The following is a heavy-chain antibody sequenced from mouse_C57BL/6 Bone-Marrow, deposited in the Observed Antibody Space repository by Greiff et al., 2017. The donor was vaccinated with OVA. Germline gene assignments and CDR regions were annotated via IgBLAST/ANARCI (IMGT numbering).Heavy chain of an antibody. CDR3: AKDGSSSWFAY. CDR2: IDPSDSYT. J-gene: IGHJ3*01. V-gene: IGHV1-50*01. D-gene: IGHD1-1*01. Sequence: QVQLQQPGAELVKPGASVKLSCKASGYTFTSYWMQWVKQRPGQGLEWIGEIDPSDSYTNYNQKFKGKATLTVDTSSSTAYMQLSILTSEDSAVYYCAKDGSSSWFAYWGQGTLVTVSA. CDR1: GYTFTSYW.